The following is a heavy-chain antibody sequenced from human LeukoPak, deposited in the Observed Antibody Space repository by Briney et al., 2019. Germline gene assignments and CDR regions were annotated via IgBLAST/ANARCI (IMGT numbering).Heavy chain of an antibody. CDR3: AKDDLYSGSYTY. V-gene: IGHV3-23*01. Sequence: PGGSLRLSCAASGFTFSSYAMSWVRQAPGKGLEWVSAISGSGGSTFYADSVKGRFTISRDNSKNTLYLQMNSLRAEDTAVYYCAKDDLYSGSYTYWGQGTLVTVSS. D-gene: IGHD1-26*01. J-gene: IGHJ4*02. CDR1: GFTFSSYA. CDR2: ISGSGGST.